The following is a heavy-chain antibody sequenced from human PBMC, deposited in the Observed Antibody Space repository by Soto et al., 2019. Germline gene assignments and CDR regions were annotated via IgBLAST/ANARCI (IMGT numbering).Heavy chain of an antibody. J-gene: IGHJ6*02. CDR1: GGSISSGGYY. D-gene: IGHD2-15*01. CDR3: ARRMQNYYTMGV. CDR2: ISYRGSA. Sequence: PSETLSLTCTVSGGSISSGGYYWSWIRQHPGKGLEWIGYISYRGSAYYSPSLKSRVTISVDTSKNQFSLKVNSVTAADTAVYYCARRMQNYYTMGVWGQGTKVTVSS. V-gene: IGHV4-31*03.